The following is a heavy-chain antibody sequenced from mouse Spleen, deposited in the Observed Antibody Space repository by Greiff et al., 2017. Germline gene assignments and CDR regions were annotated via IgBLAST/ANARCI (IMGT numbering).Heavy chain of an antibody. Sequence: EVQRVESGPGLVKPSQSLSLTCSVTGYSITSGYYWNWIRQFPGNKLEWMGYISYDGSNNYNPSLKNRISITRDTSKNQFFLKLNSVTTEDTATYYCARDDYRYPFAYWGQGTLVTVSA. CDR3: ARDDYRYPFAY. J-gene: IGHJ3*01. CDR1: GYSITSGYY. V-gene: IGHV3-6*01. CDR2: ISYDGSN. D-gene: IGHD2-14*01.